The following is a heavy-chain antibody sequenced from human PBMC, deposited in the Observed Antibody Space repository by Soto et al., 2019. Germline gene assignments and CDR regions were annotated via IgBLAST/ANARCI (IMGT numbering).Heavy chain of an antibody. Sequence: SETLSLTCTVSGGSISSGGYYWSWIRQHPGKGLEWIGYIYYSGSTYYNPSLKSRVTISVDTSKNQFSLKLSSVTAADTAVYYCARVNDYYGSGTLDGAFDIWGQGTMVTVSS. V-gene: IGHV4-31*03. CDR2: IYYSGST. J-gene: IGHJ3*02. CDR1: GGSISSGGYY. D-gene: IGHD3-10*01. CDR3: ARVNDYYGSGTLDGAFDI.